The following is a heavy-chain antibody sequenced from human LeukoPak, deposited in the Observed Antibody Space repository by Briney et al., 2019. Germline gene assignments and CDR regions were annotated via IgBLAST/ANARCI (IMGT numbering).Heavy chain of an antibody. Sequence: PGGSLRLSCAASGFTFSSYAMTWVRQAPGKGLEWVSAISGSGGSTYYADSVKGRFTISRDNSKNTLYLQMNSLRAEDTAVYYCARDDENYGSGSYYNVFSYWGQGTLVTVSS. CDR1: GFTFSSYA. D-gene: IGHD3-10*01. CDR3: ARDDENYGSGSYYNVFSY. CDR2: ISGSGGST. V-gene: IGHV3-23*01. J-gene: IGHJ4*02.